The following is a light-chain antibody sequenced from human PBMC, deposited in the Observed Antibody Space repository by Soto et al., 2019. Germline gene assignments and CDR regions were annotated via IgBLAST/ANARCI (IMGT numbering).Light chain of an antibody. Sequence: DIVMTQSPLSLPVTHGESASISCRSSQSLLHRNGYNYLDWYLQKPGQSPQVLIYLGSNRASGVPDRFSGSGSGTDFTLKISRVEAEDVGVYYCMQPLQTPWTFGQGTKVEIK. CDR2: LGS. V-gene: IGKV2-28*01. J-gene: IGKJ1*01. CDR1: QSLLHRNGYNY. CDR3: MQPLQTPWT.